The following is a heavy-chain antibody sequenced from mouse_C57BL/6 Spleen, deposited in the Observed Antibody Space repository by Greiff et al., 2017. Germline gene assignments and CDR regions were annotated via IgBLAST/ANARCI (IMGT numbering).Heavy chain of an antibody. Sequence: QVNVKQSGAELVRPGASVTLSCKASGYTFTDYEMHWVKQTPVHGLEWIGAIAPETGGTAYNQKFKCKAILTADKSSSTAYMELRSLTSEDSAVYYCSGSLWVAYWGQGTLVTVSA. J-gene: IGHJ3*01. CDR3: SGSLWVAY. D-gene: IGHD6-2*01. CDR2: IAPETGGT. CDR1: GYTFTDYE. V-gene: IGHV1-15*01.